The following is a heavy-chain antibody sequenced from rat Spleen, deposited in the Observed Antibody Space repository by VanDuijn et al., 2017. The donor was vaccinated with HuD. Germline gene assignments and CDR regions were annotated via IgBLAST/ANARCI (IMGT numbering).Heavy chain of an antibody. J-gene: IGHJ2*01. D-gene: IGHD1-8*01. CDR2: ISSEGVNT. CDR1: GFTFSRYW. Sequence: EVQLAETGGGSVQPGRSLKLSCVASGFTFSRYWMYWVRQAPGKGLEWVSSISSEGVNTYYPDSVKSRFTISRNNAENTVYLPMDSLRSEDTATYYCTRVRATVALHYFDYWGQGVMVTVSS. CDR3: TRVRATVALHYFDY. V-gene: IGHV5-58*01.